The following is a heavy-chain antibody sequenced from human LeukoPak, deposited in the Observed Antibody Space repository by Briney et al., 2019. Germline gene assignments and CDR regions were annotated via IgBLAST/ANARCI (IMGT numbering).Heavy chain of an antibody. CDR1: GGSISSSNYY. V-gene: IGHV4-39*07. Sequence: PSETLSLTCTVSGGSISSSNYYWGWIRQPPGKGLEWIGSMYYGGNTYYNPSLKSRVTISVDTSKNQFSLKLSSVTAADTAVFYCASLTTANAFDIWGQGTMVTVSS. CDR2: MYYGGNT. CDR3: ASLTTANAFDI. J-gene: IGHJ3*02. D-gene: IGHD3-22*01.